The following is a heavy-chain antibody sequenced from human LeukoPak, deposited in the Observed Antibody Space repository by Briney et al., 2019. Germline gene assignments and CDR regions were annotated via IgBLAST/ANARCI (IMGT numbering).Heavy chain of an antibody. CDR3: AKNGSSYCDN. CDR1: GYTFTNYG. CDR2: ISVYNGYT. D-gene: IGHD6-13*01. Sequence: ASVKVSCKASGYTFTNYGISWVRQAPGQGLEWMGWISVYNGYTEYAQKLQGRVTMTTDTSTSTAYMELRSLSSDDTAVYYCAKNGSSYCDNWGQGTLVTVSS. J-gene: IGHJ4*02. V-gene: IGHV1-18*01.